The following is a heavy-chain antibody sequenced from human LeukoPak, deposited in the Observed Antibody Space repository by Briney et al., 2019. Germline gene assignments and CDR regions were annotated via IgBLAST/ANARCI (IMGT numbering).Heavy chain of an antibody. CDR3: ARATALFDAFDI. D-gene: IGHD4-17*01. CDR2: IIPIFGTA. CDR1: GSTFSSYA. Sequence: SVKVSCKASGSTFSSYAISWVRQAPEQGLEWMGGIIPIFGTANYAQKFQGRVTITADESTSTAYMELSSLRSEDTAVYYCARATALFDAFDIWGQGTMVTVSS. V-gene: IGHV1-69*13. J-gene: IGHJ3*02.